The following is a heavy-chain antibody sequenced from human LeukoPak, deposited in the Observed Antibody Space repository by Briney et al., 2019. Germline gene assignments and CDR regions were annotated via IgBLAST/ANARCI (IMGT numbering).Heavy chain of an antibody. CDR3: TRPYASTPTDSSSAGGYYYGMGV. CDR2: IRSKGNSYSS. CDR1: GFTFSDYA. Sequence: GGSLRLSCAASGFTFSDYAMHWVRQASGKGLEWVGRIRSKGNSYSSAYAASVKGKFTISRDDSKDTAYQQMNRLKTEDTAVYYCTRPYASTPTDSSSAGGYYYGMGVWGQGTTVTVSS. J-gene: IGHJ6*02. V-gene: IGHV3-73*01. D-gene: IGHD6-6*01.